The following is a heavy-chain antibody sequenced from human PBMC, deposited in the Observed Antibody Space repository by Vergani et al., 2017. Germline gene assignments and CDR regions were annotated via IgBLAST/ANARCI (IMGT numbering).Heavy chain of an antibody. CDR2: IYHSGST. V-gene: IGHV4-38-2*01. D-gene: IGHD5-18*01. J-gene: IGHJ4*02. CDR3: ATSASGYSYGCFDY. CDR1: GYSISSGYH. Sequence: QVQLQESGPGLVKPSETLSLTCAVSGYSISSGYHWGWIRQPPGKGLEWIGSIYHSGSTYYNPSLKSRVTISVDTSKNQFSLKLSSVTAADTAVYYCATSASGYSYGCFDYWGQGTLVTVSS.